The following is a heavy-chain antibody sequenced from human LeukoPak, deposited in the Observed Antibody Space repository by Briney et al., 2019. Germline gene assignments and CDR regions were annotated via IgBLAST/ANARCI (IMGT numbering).Heavy chain of an antibody. D-gene: IGHD3-22*01. CDR1: GGSMTNYY. CDR2: IYYSGST. Sequence: SETLSLTCTVSGGSMTNYYWSWIRQPPGKGLEWIDYIYYSGSTNYNPSLKGRVTMSVDTSKKQFSLKLSSVTAADTAVYYCARGRYFYDSSGYAYWGQGTLVSVSS. V-gene: IGHV4-59*08. CDR3: ARGRYFYDSSGYAY. J-gene: IGHJ4*02.